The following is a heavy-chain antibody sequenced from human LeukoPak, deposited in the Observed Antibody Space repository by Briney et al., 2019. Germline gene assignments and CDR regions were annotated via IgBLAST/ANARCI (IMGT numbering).Heavy chain of an antibody. CDR3: ARGGYFSGWYRFDY. J-gene: IGHJ4*02. CDR1: GDSINSGNY. CDR2: IYYSGST. Sequence: SETLSLTCTVSGDSINSGNYWGWIRQPPGKGLEWIGYIYYSGSTNYNPSLKSRVTISVDTSKNQFSLKLSSVTAADTAVYYCARGGYFSGWYRFDYWDQGTLVTVSS. V-gene: IGHV4-61*01. D-gene: IGHD6-19*01.